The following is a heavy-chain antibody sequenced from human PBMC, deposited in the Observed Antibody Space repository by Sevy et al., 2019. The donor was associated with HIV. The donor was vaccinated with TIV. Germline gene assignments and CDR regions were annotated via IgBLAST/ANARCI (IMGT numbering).Heavy chain of an antibody. CDR1: GFTFSNYT. CDR2: ISGSAGST. J-gene: IGHJ6*02. CDR3: AKGDRNLYSLDV. D-gene: IGHD2-15*01. Sequence: GGSLRLSCAASGFTFSNYTMSWVRQAPGKGLEWVSAISGSAGSTYYADLVKGRFTISRDKSKNILYLQMNSLRAEDTAVYYCAKGDRNLYSLDVWGQGTTVTVSS. V-gene: IGHV3-23*01.